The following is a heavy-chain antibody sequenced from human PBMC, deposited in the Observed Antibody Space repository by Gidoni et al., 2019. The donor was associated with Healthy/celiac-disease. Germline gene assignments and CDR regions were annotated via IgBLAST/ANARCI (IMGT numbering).Heavy chain of an antibody. CDR1: GFTFSSYE. CDR3: ARVPLYYERGIDY. D-gene: IGHD3-3*01. Sequence: EVQLVESGGGLVQPGGSLRLSCAASGFTFSSYEMNWVRQAPGKGLEWVSYISSSGSTIYYADSVKGRFTISRDNAKNSLYLQMNSLRAEDTAVYYCARVPLYYERGIDYWGQGTLVTVSS. CDR2: ISSSGSTI. V-gene: IGHV3-48*03. J-gene: IGHJ4*02.